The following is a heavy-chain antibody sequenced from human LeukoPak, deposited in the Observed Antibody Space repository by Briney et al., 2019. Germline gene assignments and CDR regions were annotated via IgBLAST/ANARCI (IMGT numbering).Heavy chain of an antibody. CDR3: AKVEGLTYYYDSSGYPKGHFDY. J-gene: IGHJ4*02. V-gene: IGHV3-7*03. Sequence: GGSLRLSCAASGFTFSSYWMSWVRQAPGKGLEWVANIKQDGSEKYYVDSVKGRFTISRDNSKNTLYLQMNSLRAEDTAVYYCAKVEGLTYYYDSSGYPKGHFDYWGQGTLVTVSS. CDR2: IKQDGSEK. CDR1: GFTFSSYW. D-gene: IGHD3-22*01.